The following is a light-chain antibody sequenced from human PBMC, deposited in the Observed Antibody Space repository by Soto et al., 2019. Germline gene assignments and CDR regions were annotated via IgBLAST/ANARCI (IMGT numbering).Light chain of an antibody. CDR1: SSDVGSYNL. V-gene: IGLV2-23*01. CDR3: CSYAVGSTLV. CDR2: EGS. Sequence: QSALTQPASVSGSPGQSITISCTGTSSDVGSYNLVSWYQQHPGKAPKLMIYEGSKRPSGVSHRFSGSKSGNTASLTISGLQAEDEADYYCCSYAVGSTLVFGGGTQLTV. J-gene: IGLJ2*01.